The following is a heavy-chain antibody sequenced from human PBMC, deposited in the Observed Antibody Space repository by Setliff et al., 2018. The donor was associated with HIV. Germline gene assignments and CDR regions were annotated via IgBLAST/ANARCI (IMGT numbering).Heavy chain of an antibody. V-gene: IGHV1-24*01. CDR2: FDPEYDKT. CDR1: GYTLTELS. D-gene: IGHD5-12*01. Sequence: ASVKVSCKVSGYTLTELSIHWVRQAPGKGLEWMGGFDPEYDKTFYAQKFQGRVTMSEDTSTGTAYMELSSLRSEDTAVYYCARGKQGGYKSAGWSFDYWGQGTLVTVSS. J-gene: IGHJ4*02. CDR3: ARGKQGGYKSAGWSFDY.